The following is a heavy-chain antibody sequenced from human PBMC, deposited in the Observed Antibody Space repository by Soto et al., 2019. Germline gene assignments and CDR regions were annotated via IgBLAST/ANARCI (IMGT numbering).Heavy chain of an antibody. CDR1: GFTFSSYG. D-gene: IGHD3-3*01. CDR3: ANSWVYDFWGGYYPQDDY. CDR2: ISGSGGST. V-gene: IGHV3-23*01. Sequence: GGSLRLSCAASGFTFSSYGMHWFRQAPGKGLEWVSAISGSGGSTYYADSVKGRFTISRDNSKNTLYLQMNSLRAEDTAVYYCANSWVYDFWGGYYPQDDYWGQGTLVTVSS. J-gene: IGHJ4*02.